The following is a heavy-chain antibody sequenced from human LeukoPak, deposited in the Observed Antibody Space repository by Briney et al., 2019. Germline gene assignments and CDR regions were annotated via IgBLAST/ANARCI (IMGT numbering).Heavy chain of an antibody. CDR3: ARAKPGGNWFDP. CDR2: INTDGSGT. D-gene: IGHD3-16*01. CDR1: GFTFRTYW. V-gene: IGHV3-74*01. Sequence: GGSLRLSCAASGFTFRTYWMHWVRQALGKGLLWVSRINTDGSGTIYADSVKGRFTISRDNANNTLYLQMNSLRAEDTALYYCARAKPGGNWFDPWGQGTLVTVSS. J-gene: IGHJ5*02.